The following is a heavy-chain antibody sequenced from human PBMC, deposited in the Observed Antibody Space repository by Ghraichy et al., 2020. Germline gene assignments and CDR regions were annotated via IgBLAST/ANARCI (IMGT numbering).Heavy chain of an antibody. CDR2: MYYSGST. V-gene: IGHV4-39*01. Sequence: SDTRSLTCTVSGDSISSSGYYWDWIRQPPGKGLEWIASMYYSGSTYYNPSLKSRVTKSIDTSKNQFSLNLNSVTAADTAVYYCARRVTTVTTTWFDPWGQGTLVTVSS. D-gene: IGHD4-17*01. CDR1: GDSISSSGYY. J-gene: IGHJ5*02. CDR3: ARRVTTVTTTWFDP.